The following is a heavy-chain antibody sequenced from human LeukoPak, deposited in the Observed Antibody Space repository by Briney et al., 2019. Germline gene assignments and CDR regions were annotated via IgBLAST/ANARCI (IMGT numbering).Heavy chain of an antibody. D-gene: IGHD2-21*02. Sequence: GRSLRLSCAASGFTFSSYAMHWVRQAPGKGLEWVAVISYDGSNKYYADSVKDRFTISRDNSKNTLYLQMNSLRAEDTAVYYCARDFTATDAFDIWGQGTMVTVSS. J-gene: IGHJ3*02. V-gene: IGHV3-30-3*01. CDR3: ARDFTATDAFDI. CDR1: GFTFSSYA. CDR2: ISYDGSNK.